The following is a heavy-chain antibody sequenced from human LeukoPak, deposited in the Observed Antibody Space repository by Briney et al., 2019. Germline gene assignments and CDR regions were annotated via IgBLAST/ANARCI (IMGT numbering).Heavy chain of an antibody. CDR3: ARTLYEYSNSQNAFDI. CDR1: GFSLSTSGMC. Sequence: SGPTLVNPTQTLTLTCTFSGFSLSTSGMCVSWIRQPPGKALEWLARIDWDDDKYYSTSLKTRLTISKDTSKNQVVLTMTNMDPVDTATYYCARTLYEYSNSQNAFDIWGQGTMVTVSS. J-gene: IGHJ3*02. V-gene: IGHV2-70*11. D-gene: IGHD6-6*01. CDR2: IDWDDDK.